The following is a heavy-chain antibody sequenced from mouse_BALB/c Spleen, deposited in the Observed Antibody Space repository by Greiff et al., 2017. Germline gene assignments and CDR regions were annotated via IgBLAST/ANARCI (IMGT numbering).Heavy chain of an antibody. CDR3: ARVIYYYGSSYGFAY. V-gene: IGHV5-6-5*01. J-gene: IGHJ3*01. Sequence: DVKLVESGGGLVKPGGSLKLSCAASGFTFSSYAMSWVRQTPEKRLEWVASISSGGSTYYPDSVKGRFTISRDNARNILYLQMSSLRSEDTAMYYCARVIYYYGSSYGFAYWGQGTLVTVSA. CDR2: ISSGGST. CDR1: GFTFSSYA. D-gene: IGHD1-1*01.